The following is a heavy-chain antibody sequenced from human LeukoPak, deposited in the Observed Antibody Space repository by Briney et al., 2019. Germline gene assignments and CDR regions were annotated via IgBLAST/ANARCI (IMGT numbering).Heavy chain of an antibody. CDR2: ISGSGGST. CDR1: GFTFSSYA. CDR3: AKDIVVVVAATSAFDI. D-gene: IGHD2-15*01. J-gene: IGHJ3*02. Sequence: GGSLRLSCAASGFTFSSYAMSWVRQAPGKGLEWVSAISGSGGSTYYADSVKGRITISRDNSENTLYLQMNSLRAEDTAVYYCAKDIVVVVAATSAFDIWGQGTMVTVSS. V-gene: IGHV3-23*01.